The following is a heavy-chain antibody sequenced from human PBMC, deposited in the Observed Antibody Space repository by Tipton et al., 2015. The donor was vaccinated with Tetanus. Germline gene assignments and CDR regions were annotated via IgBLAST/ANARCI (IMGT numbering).Heavy chain of an antibody. J-gene: IGHJ4*02. CDR2: IDYFGTT. D-gene: IGHD2/OR15-2a*01. Sequence: TLSLTCTVSGGSIGTYHWNWIRQSPGKGLEWIGYIDYFGTTKYNPSLMSRVAMSIDTSKNQFSLRLSSVTAADTAVYYCSSSPGNHYLAFFDYWGRGTLVTVSS. CDR3: SSSPGNHYLAFFDY. CDR1: GGSIGTYH. V-gene: IGHV4-59*08.